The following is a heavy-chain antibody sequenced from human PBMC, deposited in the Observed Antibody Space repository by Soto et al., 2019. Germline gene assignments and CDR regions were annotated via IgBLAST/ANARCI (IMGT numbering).Heavy chain of an antibody. CDR3: GKCRATNYGSGSYHDY. Sequence: EVQLLESGGGLVQPGGSLRLSCAASGFTFSSYAMSWVGQAPGRGLEWVSAISGSGGSTYFADSVNGVFTISSDNSKDTRHRQLTGSRAYNTAVNYCGKCRATNYGSGSYHDYWGQGTQVIVSS. CDR1: GFTFSSYA. D-gene: IGHD3-10*01. CDR2: ISGSGGST. V-gene: IGHV3-23*01. J-gene: IGHJ4*02.